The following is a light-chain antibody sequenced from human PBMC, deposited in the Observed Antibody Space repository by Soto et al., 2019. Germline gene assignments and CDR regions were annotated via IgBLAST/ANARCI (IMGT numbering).Light chain of an antibody. V-gene: IGLV2-14*01. CDR1: SSDVGGYNY. CDR2: DVS. CDR3: SSYKSSSTRYV. Sequence: QSALTQPASVSGSPGQSITISCTGTSSDVGGYNYVSWYQQHPGKAPKLMIYDVSNRPSGVSNRFSGSKSGTTASLTISGLQAEDEADYYCSSYKSSSTRYVFGTGTKLTVL. J-gene: IGLJ1*01.